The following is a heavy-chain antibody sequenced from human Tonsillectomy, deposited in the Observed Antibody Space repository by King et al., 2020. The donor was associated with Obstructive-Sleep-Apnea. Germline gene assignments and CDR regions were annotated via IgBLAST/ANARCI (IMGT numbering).Heavy chain of an antibody. CDR2: IYHTGDT. J-gene: IGHJ4*02. D-gene: IGHD3-16*01. V-gene: IGHV4-4*02. CDR3: ASQGPLWGHYSPY. CDR1: GGAISNSNW. Sequence: VQLQESGPGLVKPSGTLSLTCAVSGGAISNSNWWNWVRQPPGKGLEWIGEIYHTGDTNYNPSLMSRVTISVDKFKNQFSLKVTSVTAADTAIYYCASQGPLWGHYSPYWGQGVLVTVSS.